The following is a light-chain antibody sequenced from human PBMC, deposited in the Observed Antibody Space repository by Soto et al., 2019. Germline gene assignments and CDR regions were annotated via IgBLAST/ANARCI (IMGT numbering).Light chain of an antibody. CDR3: QQGIALPYT. V-gene: IGKV3-11*01. Sequence: ELVLTQSQATLSVSPGDRVTLSCRASQSVSSSLAWYQQKSGQAPGLLEYDASKRATGIPARLGGSGSGTDFTLTISSLDPEDSAVYDCQQGIALPYTFGQGTKLEIK. CDR1: QSVSSS. CDR2: DAS. J-gene: IGKJ2*01.